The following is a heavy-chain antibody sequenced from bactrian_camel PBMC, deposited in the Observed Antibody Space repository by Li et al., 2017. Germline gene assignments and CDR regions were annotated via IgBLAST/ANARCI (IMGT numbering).Heavy chain of an antibody. Sequence: HVQLVESGGGLVQPGGSLRVSCAGSGFAFNTFFISWVRQAPGKGLEWVSAADGGGSNTYYANSVKGRFTISRDNAKNTVYLQMNSLKPEDTAMYYCAAAEAGRGTWPDDDGYWGQGTQVTVS. D-gene: IGHD3*01. CDR3: AAAEAGRGTWPDDDGY. CDR2: ADGGGSNT. CDR1: GFAFNTFF. J-gene: IGHJ6*01. V-gene: IGHV3S6*01.